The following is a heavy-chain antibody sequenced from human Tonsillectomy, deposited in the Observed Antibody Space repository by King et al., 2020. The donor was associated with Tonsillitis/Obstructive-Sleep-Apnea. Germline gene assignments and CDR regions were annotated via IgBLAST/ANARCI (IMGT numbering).Heavy chain of an antibody. Sequence: VQLVESGGALVQPGGSLRLSCAASGFTFSSYNMNWIRQAPGRGLEWISYISTLSVNKYNADSVKGRFTISRDNDKTSLYLQMSSLGAEDTAVYYCVGDQGSGRMDAAFEIWGQGTMVTVSA. CDR1: GFTFSSYN. CDR3: VGDQGSGRMDAAFEI. V-gene: IGHV3-48*01. D-gene: IGHD3-10*01. J-gene: IGHJ3*02. CDR2: ISTLSVNK.